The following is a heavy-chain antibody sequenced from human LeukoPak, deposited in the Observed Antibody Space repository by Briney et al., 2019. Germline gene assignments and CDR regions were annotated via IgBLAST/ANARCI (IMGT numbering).Heavy chain of an antibody. CDR1: GYTFTDYY. Sequence: ASVKVSCKASGYTFTDYYMHWVRQAPGRGFEWMGWINPNDDDTNYAQKFQGRVTMTRDTSISTAHMEVSRLRSDDTAVYYCARANFLYCSSSTCLFDYWGQGTLVTVSS. D-gene: IGHD2-2*01. CDR2: INPNDDDT. V-gene: IGHV1-2*02. CDR3: ARANFLYCSSSTCLFDY. J-gene: IGHJ4*02.